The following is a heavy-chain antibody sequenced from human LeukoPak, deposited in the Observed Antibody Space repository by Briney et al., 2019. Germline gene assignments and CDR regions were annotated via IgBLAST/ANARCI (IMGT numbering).Heavy chain of an antibody. CDR1: GFTVISNS. Sequence: PGGSLRLSCTVSGFTVISNSMSWVRQAPGKGLEWVSFIYSGGTTLYSDSVKGRFTISRDNAKNSLSLQMNNLRGEDTAVYYCATYLRSGPIDSWGQGTLVTVSS. CDR2: IYSGGTT. J-gene: IGHJ4*02. V-gene: IGHV3-53*01. CDR3: ATYLRSGPIDS. D-gene: IGHD2/OR15-2a*01.